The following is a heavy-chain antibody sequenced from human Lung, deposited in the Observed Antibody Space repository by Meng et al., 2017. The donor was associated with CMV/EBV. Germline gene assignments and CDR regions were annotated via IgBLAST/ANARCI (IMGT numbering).Heavy chain of an antibody. CDR2: IGATAGGT. J-gene: IGHJ4*02. V-gene: IGHV3-23*01. Sequence: GGSLRLSCAASGLTFSSYGMSWFRQAPGKGLEWVSSIGATAGGTYYADSVKGRFTISRDNAKNTLYLQMNSLRAEDTAVYYCAKYSAVGERLYYFDYWGQGTLVTVSS. D-gene: IGHD2-21*01. CDR3: AKYSAVGERLYYFDY. CDR1: GLTFSSYG.